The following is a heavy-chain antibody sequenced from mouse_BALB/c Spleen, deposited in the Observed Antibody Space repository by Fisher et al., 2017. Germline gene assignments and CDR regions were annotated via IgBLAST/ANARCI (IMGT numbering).Heavy chain of an antibody. Sequence: GRFTISRDNPKNTLFLQMTSLRSEDTAMYYCARYSYGNHAMDYWGQGTSVTVSS. J-gene: IGHJ4*01. V-gene: IGHV5-17*02. CDR3: ARYSYGNHAMDY. D-gene: IGHD2-1*01.